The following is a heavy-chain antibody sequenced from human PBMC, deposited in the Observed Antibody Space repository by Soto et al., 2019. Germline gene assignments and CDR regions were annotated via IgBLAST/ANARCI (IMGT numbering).Heavy chain of an antibody. D-gene: IGHD3-16*01. J-gene: IGHJ3*01. Sequence: QVQLVQSGAEVKKPGSSLRVSCRASGGTFDSSSISWVRQAPGQGLEWLGKVAPIFDVSRYAPKFQGRVTITADKSTSIAYVDLSGLTSQDTAVYYCATWALGGRQRLVRDAFDLWGQGRKVTVSS. CDR1: GGTFDSSS. CDR3: ATWALGGRQRLVRDAFDL. CDR2: VAPIFDVS. V-gene: IGHV1-69*02.